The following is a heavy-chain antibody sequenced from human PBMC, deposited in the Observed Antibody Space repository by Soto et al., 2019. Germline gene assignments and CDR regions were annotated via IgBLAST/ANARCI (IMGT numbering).Heavy chain of an antibody. J-gene: IGHJ4*02. Sequence: QVQLVQSGAEVKKPGSSVRVSCSASEGTFNRYTINWVRQAPGQRLEWVGRVNPIVGMSSSASKFQVRVSIFADKATSTAYMALTSLKSEDTAVYYCATTYGSGSAHFDSWGQGTLVTVS. V-gene: IGHV1-69*02. CDR1: EGTFNRYT. CDR3: ATTYGSGSAHFDS. D-gene: IGHD3-10*01. CDR2: VNPIVGMS.